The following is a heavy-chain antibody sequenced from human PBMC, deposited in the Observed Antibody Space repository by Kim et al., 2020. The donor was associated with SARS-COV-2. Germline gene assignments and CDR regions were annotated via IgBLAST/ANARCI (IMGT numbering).Heavy chain of an antibody. J-gene: IGHJ4*02. D-gene: IGHD5-12*01. Sequence: SETLSLTCTVSGDTINRSPYFWGWVRQPPGKGLQWIGSIYSSGTTYSSPSLNSRVTLSVDMSENQFSLRLTSVTVAETAVYYGARQGLGSGYDSPPAYFDHWGQGIMVTVSS. CDR2: IYSSGTT. CDR1: GDTINRSPYF. V-gene: IGHV4-39*01. CDR3: ARQGLGSGYDSPPAYFDH.